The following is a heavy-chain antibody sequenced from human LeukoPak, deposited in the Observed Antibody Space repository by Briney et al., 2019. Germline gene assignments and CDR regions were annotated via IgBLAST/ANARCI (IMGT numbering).Heavy chain of an antibody. CDR1: GYIFTGYY. CDR2: INPDSGGT. D-gene: IGHD1-26*01. Sequence: ASVKVSCKASGYIFTGYYMHWVRQAPGQGLEWMGWINPDSGGTNYAQKFQGRVTMTRDTSISTAYMELSRLRSDDTAVYYCARDQSVGATSDFDYWGQGTLVTVSS. J-gene: IGHJ4*02. V-gene: IGHV1-2*02. CDR3: ARDQSVGATSDFDY.